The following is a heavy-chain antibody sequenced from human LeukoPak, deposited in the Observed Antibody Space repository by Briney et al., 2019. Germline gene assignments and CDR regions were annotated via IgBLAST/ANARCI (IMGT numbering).Heavy chain of an antibody. Sequence: GGSLRLSCAASGFSFSRYAMHWVRQAPGKGLEYVSVISDNGATTYYADSVKGRFIISRDNSKNTLYLQMGSLRVDDMAIYYCAKANSTWGWFLYMAVWGKGTTVTISS. D-gene: IGHD6-19*01. CDR3: AKANSTWGWFLYMAV. J-gene: IGHJ6*03. CDR2: ISDNGATT. CDR1: GFSFSRYA. V-gene: IGHV3-64*02.